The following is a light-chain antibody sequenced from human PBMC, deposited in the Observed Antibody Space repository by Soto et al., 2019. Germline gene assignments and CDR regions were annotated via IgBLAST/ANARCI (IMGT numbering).Light chain of an antibody. J-gene: IGKJ4*01. V-gene: IGKV1-39*01. CDR2: GES. Sequence: IQMTQSPSSLSASVGDRVTITCRASQSITTYLNWYQQKPGKAPRLLIYGESSLQSGVPSRFSGSGFGTDFTLTISSLQPEDFATYYCQQSYSTPPTFGGGTKVEIK. CDR3: QQSYSTPPT. CDR1: QSITTY.